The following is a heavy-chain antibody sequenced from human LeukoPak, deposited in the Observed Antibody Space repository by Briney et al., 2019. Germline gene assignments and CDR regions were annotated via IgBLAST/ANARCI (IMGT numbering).Heavy chain of an antibody. CDR2: IYYSGTT. Sequence: SETLSLTCTVSGGSISSYYWSWIRQPPGKGLEWIGYIYYSGTTNYNPSLKSRVTILVDTSKNQFSLRLTSVTAADTAVYYCARLPSGGTRLDYWGQGTLVTVSS. CDR3: ARLPSGGTRLDY. V-gene: IGHV4-59*08. D-gene: IGHD2-15*01. CDR1: GGSISSYY. J-gene: IGHJ4*02.